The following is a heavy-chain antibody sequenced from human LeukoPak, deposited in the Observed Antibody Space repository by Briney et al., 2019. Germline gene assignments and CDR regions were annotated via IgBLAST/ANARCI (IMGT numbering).Heavy chain of an antibody. J-gene: IGHJ6*03. CDR3: ARSGILEWSKTHYYMDV. CDR2: IDWDDYK. CDR1: GFSLSTSGMR. Sequence: SGPALVKPTQTLTLTCTFSGFSLSTSGMRGSWIRQPPGKALEWLARIDWDDYKFYSTSLKTRLTISKDTSKNQAVLTMTNMDPVDTATYYCARSGILEWSKTHYYMDVWGKGTTVTVSS. D-gene: IGHD3-3*01. V-gene: IGHV2-70*04.